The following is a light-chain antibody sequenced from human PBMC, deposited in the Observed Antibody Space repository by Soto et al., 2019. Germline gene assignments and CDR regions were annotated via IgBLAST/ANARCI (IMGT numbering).Light chain of an antibody. J-gene: IGLJ2*01. Sequence: QSALTQPASVSGSPGQSITISCTGTSSDVGGYHYVSWYQQHPGKAPKLMIYDVTNRPSGVSNRFSGSKSDNTASLTISGLQAEDEADYYCSSYTSSVSVVFGGGTKLTVL. V-gene: IGLV2-14*03. CDR2: DVT. CDR1: SSDVGGYHY. CDR3: SSYTSSVSVV.